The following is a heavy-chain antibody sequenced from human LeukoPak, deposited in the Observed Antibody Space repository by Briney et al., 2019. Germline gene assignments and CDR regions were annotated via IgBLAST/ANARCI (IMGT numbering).Heavy chain of an antibody. D-gene: IGHD5-12*01. V-gene: IGHV1-46*03. Sequence: GASVKVSCKASGYTFTSYGISWVRQAPGQGLEWMGIINPSGGSTSYAQKFQGRVTMTRDTSTSTVYMELSSLRSEDTAMYYCTRDSYSGYDRSLGYWGQGTLVTVSS. CDR3: TRDSYSGYDRSLGY. CDR1: GYTFTSYG. J-gene: IGHJ4*02. CDR2: INPSGGST.